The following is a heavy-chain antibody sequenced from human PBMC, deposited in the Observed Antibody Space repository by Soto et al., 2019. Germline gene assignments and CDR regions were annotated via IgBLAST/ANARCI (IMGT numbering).Heavy chain of an antibody. CDR3: AKTLVGGGALDI. V-gene: IGHV5-51*01. Sequence: EVQLVQSGAEVKKPGESLKISCKGSGYSFGNFWIAWVRQMPGKGLEWMGIVYPDDSDIRYSPSFQGQVTISADKSVRTAYLHLSTLRALDTAMYYWAKTLVGGGALDIWGQGTVVTVSS. D-gene: IGHD1-26*01. J-gene: IGHJ3*02. CDR2: VYPDDSDI. CDR1: GYSFGNFW.